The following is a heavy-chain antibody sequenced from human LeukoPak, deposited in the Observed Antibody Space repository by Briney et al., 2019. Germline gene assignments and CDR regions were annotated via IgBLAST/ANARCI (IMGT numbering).Heavy chain of an antibody. V-gene: IGHV3-23*01. CDR2: ISSSGSGDNT. Sequence: GGSLRLSCAASGVTLSTYAMSWARQAPGKGLEWVSGISSSGSGDNTYYADSVKGRFTISRDNAKNTLYLQMNSLRAEDTAVYYCARGPPYSSSWYNPYYYFDYWGQGTLVTVSS. CDR1: GVTLSTYA. J-gene: IGHJ4*02. D-gene: IGHD6-13*01. CDR3: ARGPPYSSSWYNPYYYFDY.